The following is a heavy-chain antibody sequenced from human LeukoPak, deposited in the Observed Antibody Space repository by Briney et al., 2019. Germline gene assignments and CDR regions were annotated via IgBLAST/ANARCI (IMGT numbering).Heavy chain of an antibody. CDR1: GCSISSGGYY. Sequence: SETLSLTCTVSGCSISSGGYYWSWIRQHPGKGLEWIGYIYYSGSTYYNPSLKSRVTISVDTSDNQFSLRLYSVTAADTAVYYCARKQTGTMYDVWGQGTQVTVSS. D-gene: IGHD1-7*01. V-gene: IGHV4-31*03. J-gene: IGHJ4*02. CDR2: IYYSGST. CDR3: ARKQTGTMYDV.